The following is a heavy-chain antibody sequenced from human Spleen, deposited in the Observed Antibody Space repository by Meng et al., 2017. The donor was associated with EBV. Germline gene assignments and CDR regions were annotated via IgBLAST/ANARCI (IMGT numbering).Heavy chain of an antibody. CDR1: GGAFSGYY. D-gene: IGHD3-10*01. Sequence: QVPLTEWGAGLLKPSETLSLPCAVYGGAFSGYYWSWIRQSPGKGLEWIGEINHSGSTNYNPSLKSRVTISVDTSKNQFSLKLSSVTAADTAVYYCAKGSGSYMYYFDYWGQGTLVTVSS. CDR3: AKGSGSYMYYFDY. V-gene: IGHV4-34*01. CDR2: INHSGST. J-gene: IGHJ4*02.